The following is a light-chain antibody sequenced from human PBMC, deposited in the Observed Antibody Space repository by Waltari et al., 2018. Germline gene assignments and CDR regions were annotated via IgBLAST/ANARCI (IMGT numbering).Light chain of an antibody. Sequence: DVVMTQSPLSLAVTLGQPASISCRSSQSLVHSTGNTHLKWYLQRPGQSPRRLIYNGFTRDSGVPDRFSGSGSDTDFTLMISRVEAEDVGVYYCMQSTHWPLTFGGGTKVEIK. CDR2: NGF. V-gene: IGKV2-30*02. CDR3: MQSTHWPLT. J-gene: IGKJ4*01. CDR1: QSLVHSTGNTH.